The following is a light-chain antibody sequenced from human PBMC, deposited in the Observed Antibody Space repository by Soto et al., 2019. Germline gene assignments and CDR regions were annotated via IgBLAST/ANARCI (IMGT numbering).Light chain of an antibody. J-gene: IGLJ2*01. Sequence: QSVLTQQPSVSGAPGQRVTISCTGSSSNIGAGYDVHWYQQLPGTAPKLLIYGNSHRPSGVPDRFSGSKSGTSASLAITGLQAEDEADYYCQSYDSSLSGSVVFGGGTKLTVL. CDR2: GNS. V-gene: IGLV1-40*01. CDR3: QSYDSSLSGSVV. CDR1: SSNIGAGYD.